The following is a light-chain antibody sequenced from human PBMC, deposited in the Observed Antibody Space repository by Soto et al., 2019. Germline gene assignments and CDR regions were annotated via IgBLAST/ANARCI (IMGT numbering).Light chain of an antibody. CDR2: EGS. CDR3: CSYAGSLYV. V-gene: IGLV2-23*01. Sequence: QSALTQPASVSGSPGQSITISCTGTSSDVGSYNLVSWYQQHPGKAPKLMIYEGSKRPSGVSNRFSGSKSGNMASLTISGLQAEDEADYYCCSYAGSLYVFATGTKVTVL. CDR1: SSDVGSYNL. J-gene: IGLJ1*01.